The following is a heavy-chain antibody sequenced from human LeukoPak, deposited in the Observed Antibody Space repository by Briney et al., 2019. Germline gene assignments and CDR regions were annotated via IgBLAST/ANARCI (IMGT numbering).Heavy chain of an antibody. D-gene: IGHD5-24*01. Sequence: SETLSLTCTVSGGSISSYYWSWIRQPPGKGLEWIGYIYYSGSTNYNPSLKSRVTISVDTSKNQFSLKLSSVTAADTAVYYFARDSRDGYNQFDYWGQGTLVTVSS. V-gene: IGHV4-59*01. CDR2: IYYSGST. CDR1: GGSISSYY. CDR3: ARDSRDGYNQFDY. J-gene: IGHJ4*02.